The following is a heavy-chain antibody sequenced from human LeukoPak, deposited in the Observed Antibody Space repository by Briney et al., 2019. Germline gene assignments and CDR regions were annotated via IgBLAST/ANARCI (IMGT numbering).Heavy chain of an antibody. CDR2: ISSSGSTI. J-gene: IGHJ4*02. Sequence: QPGGSLRLSCAASGFTFSSYEMNWVRQAPGKGLEWVSYISSSGSTIYYADSVKGRFTISRDNSKNTLYLQMNSLRAEDTAVYYCAKNEPVGDYGPYYFDYWGQGTLVAVSS. CDR1: GFTFSSYE. D-gene: IGHD4-17*01. CDR3: AKNEPVGDYGPYYFDY. V-gene: IGHV3-48*03.